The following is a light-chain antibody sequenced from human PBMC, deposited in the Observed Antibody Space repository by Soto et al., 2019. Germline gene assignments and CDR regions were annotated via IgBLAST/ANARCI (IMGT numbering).Light chain of an antibody. J-gene: IGKJ4*01. V-gene: IGKV1-39*01. CDR3: QQTSSTPLT. CDR1: QTIRSY. Sequence: DIQMTQSPSSLSAFVGDRVTITCRASQTIRSYLNWYQQKPGKAPKLLIYGASSLQSGVPGRFSGSGSGTDFTLIISSLQPEDFATYYCQQTSSTPLTFGGGTKVEIK. CDR2: GAS.